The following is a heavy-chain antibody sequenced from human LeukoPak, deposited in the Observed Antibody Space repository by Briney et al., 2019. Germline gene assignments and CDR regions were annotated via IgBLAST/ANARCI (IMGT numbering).Heavy chain of an antibody. Sequence: GESLKISCKGSGYSFTNYWIGWVRQMPGKGLEWMGIIYPGDSGTRYSPSFEGQVTISADKSISTAYLQWSSLKASDTAMYYCARQRGSYRSAVDYWGQGTLVTVSS. D-gene: IGHD3-16*02. CDR1: GYSFTNYW. J-gene: IGHJ4*02. CDR2: IYPGDSGT. CDR3: ARQRGSYRSAVDY. V-gene: IGHV5-51*01.